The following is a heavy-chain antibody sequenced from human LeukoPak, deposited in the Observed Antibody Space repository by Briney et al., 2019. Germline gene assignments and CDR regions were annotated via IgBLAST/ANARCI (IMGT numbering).Heavy chain of an antibody. Sequence: GGSLRLSCAASGFTFYTYSMNWVRQAPGKGLEWVSSISSSGTYTYYADSVKGRFTISRDNSKNTLYLQMNSLRAEDTAVYYCARGGDGGDSFDAFDIWGQGTMVTVSS. D-gene: IGHD2-21*01. CDR3: ARGGDGGDSFDAFDI. J-gene: IGHJ3*02. CDR2: ISSSGTYT. CDR1: GFTFYTYS. V-gene: IGHV3-21*01.